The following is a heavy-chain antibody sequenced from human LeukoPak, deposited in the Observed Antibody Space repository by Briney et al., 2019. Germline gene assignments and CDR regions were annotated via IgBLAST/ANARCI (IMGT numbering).Heavy chain of an antibody. Sequence: PSETLSLTCTVSGGSIDTYYWSWIRRPPGKGLEWIGYIYYFGSTDYDPSLKSRVTISVDTSKNQFSLSLRSVTAADTAVYYCAKLGSPRAYWGQGILVRVSS. CDR3: AKLGSPRAY. CDR2: IYYFGST. V-gene: IGHV4-59*01. D-gene: IGHD7-27*01. J-gene: IGHJ4*02. CDR1: GGSIDTYY.